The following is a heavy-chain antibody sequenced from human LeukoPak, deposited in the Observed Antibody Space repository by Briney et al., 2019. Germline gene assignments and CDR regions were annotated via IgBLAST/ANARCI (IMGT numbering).Heavy chain of an antibody. Sequence: GRSLRLSSAASIFTFSSYAMHWVRQAPGKGLEWVAVISYDGSNKYYADSVKGRFTISRDNSKNTLYLQMNSLRAEDTAVYYCARDKVRPVITVTTMVCDYWGQGTLVTVSS. J-gene: IGHJ4*02. D-gene: IGHD4-17*01. CDR3: ARDKVRPVITVTTMVCDY. V-gene: IGHV3-30*04. CDR1: IFTFSSYA. CDR2: ISYDGSNK.